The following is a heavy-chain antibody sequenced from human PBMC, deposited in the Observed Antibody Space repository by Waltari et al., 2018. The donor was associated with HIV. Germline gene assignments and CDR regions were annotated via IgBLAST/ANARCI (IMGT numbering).Heavy chain of an antibody. V-gene: IGHV3-43*01. CDR2: IYWDSSST. J-gene: IGHJ4*02. CDR1: GFTFDAYP. D-gene: IGHD5-12*01. Sequence: EMQLVESGGTVVQPGGSLRLSCAASGFTFDAYPMHWVRQAPGKGLEWVSLIYWDSSSTYYADSVKGRFTISRDNSKNSLYLQMHSLTTEDTAVYYCAKDRGTGYDYLHHWGQGTLVTVSS. CDR3: AKDRGTGYDYLHH.